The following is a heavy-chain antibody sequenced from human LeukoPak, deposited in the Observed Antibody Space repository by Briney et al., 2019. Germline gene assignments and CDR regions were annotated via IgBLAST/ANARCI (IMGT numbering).Heavy chain of an antibody. D-gene: IGHD3-22*01. CDR3: AREPPGNYDDSGDYYAYFDY. V-gene: IGHV3-74*01. J-gene: IGHJ4*02. CDR2: ISSDGSST. Sequence: GGSLRLSCAASGFTFSSYWMNWVRQAPGKGLVWVSRISSDGSSTTYADSVKGRFSISRDNAKNTLYLQMNSLRVEDTAVYYCAREPPGNYDDSGDYYAYFDYWGQGSLVTVSS. CDR1: GFTFSSYW.